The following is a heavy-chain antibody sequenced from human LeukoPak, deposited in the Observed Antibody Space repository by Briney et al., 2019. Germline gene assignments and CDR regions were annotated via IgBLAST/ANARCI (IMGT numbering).Heavy chain of an antibody. J-gene: IGHJ6*03. CDR3: AKGSKEVLFTRDHHMDV. CDR2: IRYDGSKK. Sequence: GGSLRLSCAASGFTFTSYGIHWVRQAPGKGLEWVAFIRYDGSKKYYADSVKGRFTISRDNSKNTLYRQMNSLRAEDTAVYYCAKGSKEVLFTRDHHMDVWGKGTTVT. V-gene: IGHV3-30*02. D-gene: IGHD3-3*01. CDR1: GFTFTSYG.